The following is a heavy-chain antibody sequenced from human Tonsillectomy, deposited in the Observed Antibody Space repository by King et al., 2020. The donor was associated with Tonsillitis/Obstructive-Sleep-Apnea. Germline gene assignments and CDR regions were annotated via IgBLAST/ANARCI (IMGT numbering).Heavy chain of an antibody. Sequence: VQLVESGGGVVQPGRSLRLSCAASGFTLSRYGMHWVRQAPGKGLEWVAVIWYDGNNKYYAASVKGRCTISRDISKNTLYLEMSSRRAGDTAIYYCVKPVTPGVHSHDMDVWGQGTTVTVSS. V-gene: IGHV3-33*06. CDR2: IWYDGNNK. CDR1: GFTLSRYG. J-gene: IGHJ6*02. CDR3: VKPVTPGVHSHDMDV. D-gene: IGHD1-1*01.